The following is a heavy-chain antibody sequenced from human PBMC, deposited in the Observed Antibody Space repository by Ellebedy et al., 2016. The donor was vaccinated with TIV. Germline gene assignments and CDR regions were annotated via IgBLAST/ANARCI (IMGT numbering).Heavy chain of an antibody. CDR2: IYYSGGT. J-gene: IGHJ2*01. D-gene: IGHD2-15*01. Sequence: MPSETLSLTCSVSGGSISRYYWSWIRQPPGKGLEWIGYIYYSGGTNYNPSLKSRVSISLDTSKNQFSLKLSSVTAADTAVYFCARVPGVVGPYSYFDLWGRGTLVTVSS. V-gene: IGHV4-59*01. CDR1: GGSISRYY. CDR3: ARVPGVVGPYSYFDL.